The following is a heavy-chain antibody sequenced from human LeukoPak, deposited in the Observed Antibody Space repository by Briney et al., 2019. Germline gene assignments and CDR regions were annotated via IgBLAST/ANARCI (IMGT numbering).Heavy chain of an antibody. J-gene: IGHJ5*02. CDR1: GFTFSSYA. CDR2: ISYDGSNK. D-gene: IGHD3-10*01. Sequence: GRSLRLSCAASGFTFSSYAMHWVRQAPGKGLEWVAVISYDGSNKYCADSVKGRFTISRDNSKNTLYLQMNSLRAEDTAVYYCARSQGYYGSGSYSEGNWFDPWGQGTLVTVSS. CDR3: ARSQGYYGSGSYSEGNWFDP. V-gene: IGHV3-30*04.